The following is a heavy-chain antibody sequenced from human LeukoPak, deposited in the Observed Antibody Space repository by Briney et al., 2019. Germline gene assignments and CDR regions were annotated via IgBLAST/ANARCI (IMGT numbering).Heavy chain of an antibody. CDR3: WRASDPWLQLS. CDR1: GFTFSNYW. CDR2: IKQDGSEK. Sequence: RAGGSLRLSCAASGFTFSNYWMIWVCQAPGKGLEWVGNIKQDGSEKRYADSVRGRFSISRDNAQTSLYLQMNSLRAEDTAVYYCWRASDPWLQLSWGQGTLVTVSS. D-gene: IGHD5-24*01. J-gene: IGHJ5*02. V-gene: IGHV3-7*05.